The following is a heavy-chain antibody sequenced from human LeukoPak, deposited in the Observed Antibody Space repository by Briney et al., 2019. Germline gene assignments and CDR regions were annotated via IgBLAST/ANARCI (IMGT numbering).Heavy chain of an antibody. V-gene: IGHV3-23*01. D-gene: IGHD1-14*01. CDR3: AKSIINRSYFDS. CDR1: GFNFSCNA. Sequence: GGSLRLSCTTYGFNFSCNAMSWLRQAPGKGLEWVSTISGSGDGTYYADSVKGRFTISRDNSKNTLSLQMSSLRAEDTAVYYCAKSIINRSYFDSGGQGTLVTVSS. CDR2: ISGSGDGT. J-gene: IGHJ4*02.